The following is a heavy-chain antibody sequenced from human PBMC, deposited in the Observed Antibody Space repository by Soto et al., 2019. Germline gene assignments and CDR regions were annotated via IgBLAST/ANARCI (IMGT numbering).Heavy chain of an antibody. CDR1: GLTVATNS. V-gene: IGHV3-66*01. CDR2: IYSGGNS. Sequence: PGGSLRLSCAASGLTVATNSFIWVRQAPGKGLEWVSVIYSGGNSYYADSVKGRFIISREKAKNSLYLQMNSLRAEDTAMYYCATTTMTSYFDYWGQGTLVTVSS. D-gene: IGHD4-4*01. J-gene: IGHJ4*02. CDR3: ATTTMTSYFDY.